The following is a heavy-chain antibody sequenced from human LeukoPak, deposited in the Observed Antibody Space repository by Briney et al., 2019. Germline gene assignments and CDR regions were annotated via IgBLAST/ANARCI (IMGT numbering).Heavy chain of an antibody. Sequence: ASVKVSCKASGYTFTSYGISWVRQAPGQGLEWMGWIRAYNGNTNYAQKLQGRVTMTTDTSTSTAYMELRSLRSDDTAVYYCARVGYCSGGSCFDEFDYWGQGTLVTVSS. D-gene: IGHD2-15*01. CDR3: ARVGYCSGGSCFDEFDY. J-gene: IGHJ4*02. V-gene: IGHV1-18*04. CDR1: GYTFTSYG. CDR2: IRAYNGNT.